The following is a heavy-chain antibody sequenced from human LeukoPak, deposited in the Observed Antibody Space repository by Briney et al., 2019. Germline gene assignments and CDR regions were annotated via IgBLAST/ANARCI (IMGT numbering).Heavy chain of an antibody. CDR3: AREVYDFWSGYYFDY. CDR2: ISAYNGNT. D-gene: IGHD3-3*01. V-gene: IGHV1-18*01. J-gene: IGHJ4*02. Sequence: ASVKVSCKASGYTFTSYGISWVRQAPGQGLEWMGWISAYNGNTNYAQKLQGRVTTTTDTSTSTAYMELRSLRSDDTAVYYCAREVYDFWSGYYFDYWGQGTLVTVSS. CDR1: GYTFTSYG.